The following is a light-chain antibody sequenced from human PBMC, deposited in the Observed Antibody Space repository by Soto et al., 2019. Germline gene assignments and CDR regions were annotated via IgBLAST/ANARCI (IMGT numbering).Light chain of an antibody. V-gene: IGKV3-20*01. CDR3: QQYGSSPQT. CDR1: QSVSSSY. CDR2: GAS. Sequence: EIGLTQSPGTLSLSPGERATLSCRASQSVSSSYLAWYQQNPGQAPRILIYGASSRDTGIPDRFSGSGSGRDFTLTISRLEPEDFAVYYCQQYGSSPQTFGGGTKVAIK. J-gene: IGKJ4*01.